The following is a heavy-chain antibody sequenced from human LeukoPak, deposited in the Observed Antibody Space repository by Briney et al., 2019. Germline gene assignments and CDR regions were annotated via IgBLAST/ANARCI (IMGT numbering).Heavy chain of an antibody. CDR1: GGSISSYY. CDR2: IYYSGST. D-gene: IGHD5-18*01. Sequence: SETLSLTCTVSGGSISSYYWSWIRQPPGKGLEWIGYIYYSGSTNYNPSLKSRVTISVDTSKNQFSLKLSSVTAADTAVYYCASVRGYSYYFDYWGQGTLATVSS. V-gene: IGHV4-59*01. CDR3: ASVRGYSYYFDY. J-gene: IGHJ4*02.